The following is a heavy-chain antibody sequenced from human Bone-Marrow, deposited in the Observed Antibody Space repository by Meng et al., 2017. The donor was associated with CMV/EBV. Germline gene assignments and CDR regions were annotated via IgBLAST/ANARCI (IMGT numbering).Heavy chain of an antibody. V-gene: IGHV4-61*01. CDR2: IYYSGST. CDR3: ARDGAHETIFGVVHYYGMDV. D-gene: IGHD3-3*01. Sequence: SETLSLTCTVSGGSVSSGSYYWSWIRQPPGKGLEWIGYIYYSGSTNYNPSLKSRVTISVDTSKNQFSLKLSSVTAADTAVYYCARDGAHETIFGVVHYYGMDVWGQGTTVTVSS. J-gene: IGHJ6*02. CDR1: GGSVSSGSYY.